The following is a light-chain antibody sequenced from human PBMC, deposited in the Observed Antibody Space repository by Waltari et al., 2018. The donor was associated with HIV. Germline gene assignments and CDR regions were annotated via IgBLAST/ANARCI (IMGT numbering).Light chain of an antibody. CDR2: SNN. Sequence: QSVLTQPPSASGTPGQRVTISCSGSSSNIGTNPVEWYQQLPGTAPNLLIYSNNLRPSGVPGRISGSKSGTSASLAIGGLQSDDEADYYCAPWEDSLHGPVFGGGTKLTVL. CDR3: APWEDSLHGPV. J-gene: IGLJ2*01. V-gene: IGLV1-44*01. CDR1: SSNIGTNP.